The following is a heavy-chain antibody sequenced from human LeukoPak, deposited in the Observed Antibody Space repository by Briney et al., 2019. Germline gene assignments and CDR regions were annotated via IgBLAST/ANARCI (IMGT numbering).Heavy chain of an antibody. CDR1: GFTFSNYG. Sequence: PGGSLRLSCAASGFTFSNYGMHWVRQAPGKGQEWVAVIWDDGSNEYYADSVKGRFTIFRDNRRNTLYLQMNSLRAEDTAVYSCARGHSGTQDYWGQGTLVTVSS. J-gene: IGHJ4*02. V-gene: IGHV3-33*01. CDR3: ARGHSGTQDY. D-gene: IGHD1-1*01. CDR2: IWDDGSNE.